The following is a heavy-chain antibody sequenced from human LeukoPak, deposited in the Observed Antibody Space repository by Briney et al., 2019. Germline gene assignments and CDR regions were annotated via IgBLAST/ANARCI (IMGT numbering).Heavy chain of an antibody. Sequence: SETLSLTCAVYGGSFSGYYWSWIRQPPGKGLEWIGEINHSGSTNYNPSLKSRVTISVDTSKNQFSLKLSSVTAADTAVYYCARGLPITKLITIFPWGQGTLVTVSS. CDR2: INHSGST. J-gene: IGHJ5*02. V-gene: IGHV4-34*01. CDR3: ARGLPITKLITIFP. CDR1: GGSFSGYY. D-gene: IGHD3-3*01.